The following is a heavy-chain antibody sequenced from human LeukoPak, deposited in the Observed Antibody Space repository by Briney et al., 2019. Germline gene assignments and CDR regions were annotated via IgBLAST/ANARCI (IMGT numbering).Heavy chain of an antibody. D-gene: IGHD3-9*01. CDR2: IYYSGST. CDR3: ARDYRGLRYFDWPIPFDY. J-gene: IGHJ4*02. CDR1: GGSISSYY. Sequence: PETLSLTCTVSGGSISSYYWSWIRQPPGKGLEWIGYIYYSGSTNYNPSLKSRVTISVDTSKNQFSLKLSSVTAADTAVYYCARDYRGLRYFDWPIPFDYWGQGTLVTVSS. V-gene: IGHV4-59*01.